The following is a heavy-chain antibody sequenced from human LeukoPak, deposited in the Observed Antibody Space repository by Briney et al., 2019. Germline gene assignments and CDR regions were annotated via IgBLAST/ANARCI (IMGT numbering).Heavy chain of an antibody. CDR3: ARGRLSTGAPKLDY. D-gene: IGHD3-10*02. J-gene: IGHJ4*02. CDR1: GRSFCGYY. CDR2: INHSGST. Sequence: SETLSLTCAVYGRSFCGYYWSWIRQPPGKGLEWIGEINHSGSTNYNPSLKSRVTISVDTSKNQFSLKLSSVTAADTAVYYCARGRLSTGAPKLDYWGQGTLVTVSS. V-gene: IGHV4-34*01.